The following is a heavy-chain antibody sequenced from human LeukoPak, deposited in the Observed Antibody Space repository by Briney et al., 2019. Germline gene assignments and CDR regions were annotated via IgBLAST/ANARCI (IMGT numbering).Heavy chain of an antibody. V-gene: IGHV1-2*02. CDR3: ARGVSMVSSGYYC. Sequence: GASVKVSCKASGYTFTGYYMHWVRQAPGQGPEWMGWINPNSGGTNYAQKFQGRVTMTRDTSISTAYMELSRLRSDDTAVYYCARGVSMVSSGYYCWGQGTLVTVSS. CDR2: INPNSGGT. J-gene: IGHJ4*02. D-gene: IGHD3-22*01. CDR1: GYTFTGYY.